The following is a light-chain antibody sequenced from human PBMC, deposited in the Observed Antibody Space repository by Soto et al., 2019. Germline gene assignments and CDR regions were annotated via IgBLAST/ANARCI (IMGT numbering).Light chain of an antibody. Sequence: QSALTQPASVSGSPGQSITISCTGSSSDFGAYNYVSWLQQHPGKAPKLIMYEVSNRPSGVSDRFSGSKSGNTASLTISGLQAEDEAVYHCISYTTSTTWVFGGGTKVTVL. J-gene: IGLJ3*02. CDR3: ISYTTSTTWV. V-gene: IGLV2-14*01. CDR1: SSDFGAYNY. CDR2: EVS.